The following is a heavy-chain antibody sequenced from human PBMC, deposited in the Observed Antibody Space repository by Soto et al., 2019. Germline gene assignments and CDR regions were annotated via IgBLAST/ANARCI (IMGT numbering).Heavy chain of an antibody. CDR3: AREGIAARPRGLLYNWFDP. CDR2: TYYRSKWYN. V-gene: IGHV6-1*01. J-gene: IGHJ5*02. CDR1: GDSVSSNSAA. Sequence: SQTLSLTCAISGDSVSSNSAAWNWIRQSPSRGLEWLGRTYYRSKWYNDYAVSVKSRITINPDTSKNQFSLQLNSVTPEDTAVYYCAREGIAARPRGLLYNWFDPWGQGTLVTVSS. D-gene: IGHD6-6*01.